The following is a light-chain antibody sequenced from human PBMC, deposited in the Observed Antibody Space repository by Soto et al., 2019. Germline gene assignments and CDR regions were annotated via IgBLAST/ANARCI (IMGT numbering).Light chain of an antibody. J-gene: IGLJ1*01. Sequence: QSVLTQPPSASGTAGQVVTISCSGVDSNIGSNSVYWYQHLPRMAPKLLIHYNNQRPSGVPDRFSGSRSGTSASLAIVGLRSEDEAVYYCAAWDASLSACVFGNGTKVTVL. CDR2: YNN. V-gene: IGLV1-47*02. CDR1: DSNIGSNS. CDR3: AAWDASLSACV.